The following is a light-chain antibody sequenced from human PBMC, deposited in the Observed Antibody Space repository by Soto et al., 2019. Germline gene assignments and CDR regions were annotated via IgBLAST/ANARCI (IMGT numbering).Light chain of an antibody. V-gene: IGKV3-11*01. CDR1: QTVSSS. J-gene: IGKJ4*01. Sequence: SQSAATLSLSTGERATLSCRASQTVSSSLAWYQQKPGQAPRLLIYEASNRSTGIPARFRGSGSGADFTLTISSLEPEDFALYYCQQHINWPLTFAGRTKVAIK. CDR3: QQHINWPLT. CDR2: EAS.